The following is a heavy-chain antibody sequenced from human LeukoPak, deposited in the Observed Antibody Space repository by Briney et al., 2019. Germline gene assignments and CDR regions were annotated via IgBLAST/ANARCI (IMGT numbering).Heavy chain of an antibody. V-gene: IGHV3-49*03. D-gene: IGHD3-16*02. CDR3: ARGGYQFEH. Sequence: GRSLRLSCTASGFTFGNYAMSWFRQAPGKGLEWIGSIRSKGDGGTTEYAASVKGRFIISRDESKSIAYLQMDSLETEDMAVYYCARGGYQFEHWGQGTLVTVSS. J-gene: IGHJ1*01. CDR1: GFTFGNYA. CDR2: IRSKGDGGTT.